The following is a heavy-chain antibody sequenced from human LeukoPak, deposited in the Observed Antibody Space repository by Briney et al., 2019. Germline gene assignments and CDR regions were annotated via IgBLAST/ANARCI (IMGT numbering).Heavy chain of an antibody. J-gene: IGHJ4*02. V-gene: IGHV3-21*01. D-gene: IGHD2-15*01. CDR3: VGLGRWYFAH. CDR2: ISSSSIYI. Sequence: GGSLRLSCAASGFTFSSYRMNWVRQAPGKGLEWVSSISSSSIYIYYAESVKGRLTISRDNAKNSLYLQMNSLRAEDTAVYYCVGLGRWYFAHWGQGTLVTVSS. CDR1: GFTFSSYR.